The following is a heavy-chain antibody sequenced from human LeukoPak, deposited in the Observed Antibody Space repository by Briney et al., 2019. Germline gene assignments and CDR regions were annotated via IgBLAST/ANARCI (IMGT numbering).Heavy chain of an antibody. CDR1: GFIFNTYV. Sequence: PGGSLRLSCAASGFIFNTYVMHWVRQAPGKGLEWLAFIRYDGSNKNYADSVKGRFTISRDNSMNTLYLQMNSLRAEDTAVYYCAKDLVGTTPNYFDYWGQGTLVTVSS. D-gene: IGHD1-26*01. CDR3: AKDLVGTTPNYFDY. J-gene: IGHJ4*02. V-gene: IGHV3-30*02. CDR2: IRYDGSNK.